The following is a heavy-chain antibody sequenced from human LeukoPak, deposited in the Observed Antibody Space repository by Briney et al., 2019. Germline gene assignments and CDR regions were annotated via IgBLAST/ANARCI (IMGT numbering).Heavy chain of an antibody. CDR2: IKEDGRDK. CDR3: AREHIVVVPAARIPPFDP. V-gene: IGHV3-7*01. D-gene: IGHD2-2*01. Sequence: GGSLRLSCVASGFTFSKSWMTWVRQAPGKGLERVANIKEDGRDKNYVDSVKGRFTISRDNAKNSMYLEMNSLRAEDTAVYYCAREHIVVVPAARIPPFDPWGQGTLVTVSS. J-gene: IGHJ5*02. CDR1: GFTFSKSW.